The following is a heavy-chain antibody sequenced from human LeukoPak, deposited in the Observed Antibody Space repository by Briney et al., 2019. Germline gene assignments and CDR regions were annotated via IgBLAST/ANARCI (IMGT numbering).Heavy chain of an antibody. J-gene: IGHJ6*03. D-gene: IGHD2-2*02. CDR3: ARRAYCSSTSCYRGYYYYYMDV. CDR2: IKQDGSEK. Sequence: GESLRLSCAASGSTFSSYWMSWVRQAPGKGLEWVANIKQDGSEKYYVDSVKGRFTISRDNAKNSLYLQMNSLRAEDTAVYYCARRAYCSSTSCYRGYYYYYMDVWGKGTTVTVSS. V-gene: IGHV3-7*01. CDR1: GSTFSSYW.